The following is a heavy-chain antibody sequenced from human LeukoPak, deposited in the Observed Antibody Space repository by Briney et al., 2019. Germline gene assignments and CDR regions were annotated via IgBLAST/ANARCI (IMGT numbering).Heavy chain of an antibody. V-gene: IGHV3-7*01. CDR1: GFTFTTYW. J-gene: IGHJ4*02. CDR3: VRATLLAY. Sequence: GGSLRLSCAASGFTFTTYWMNWVRQAPGKGLEWVATIKQDGSEKYYVDSVKGQFTISRDNAKNSLYLQMNSLRAEDTAVYYCVRATLLAYWGQGTLVTVSS. D-gene: IGHD4-17*01. CDR2: IKQDGSEK.